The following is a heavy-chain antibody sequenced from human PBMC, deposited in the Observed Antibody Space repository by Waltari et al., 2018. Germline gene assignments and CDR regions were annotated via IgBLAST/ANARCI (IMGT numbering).Heavy chain of an antibody. CDR1: GFTSSSYD. D-gene: IGHD2-21*01. V-gene: IGHV3-13*01. CDR2: MGVRDDT. CDR3: AREYCGGGNCPGGWYFDL. Sequence: EMRLVESGGDLVQPGGSLRLSCAASGFTSSSYDFHWVRQTAGSLEGGSAMGVRDDTYYSASGKGRFTISRENARNSLYRQMDSLGVGDTAIYYCAREYCGGGNCPGGWYFDLWGRGTLVTVSS. J-gene: IGHJ2*01.